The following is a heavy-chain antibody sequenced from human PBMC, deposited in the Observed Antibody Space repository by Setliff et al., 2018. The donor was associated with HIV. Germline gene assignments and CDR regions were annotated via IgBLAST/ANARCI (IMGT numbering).Heavy chain of an antibody. D-gene: IGHD5-12*01. CDR2: IYTGGAT. J-gene: IGHJ6*04. CDR1: GVTVSKNY. CDR3: LVAVEEDV. Sequence: GGSLRLSCAASGVTVSKNYMSWVRQAPGKGLEWASVIYTGGATVYADSVKARFTISRDNSRNTLYLQMNSLRAEDTAVYYCLVAVEEDVWGKGTTVTVSS. V-gene: IGHV3-66*01.